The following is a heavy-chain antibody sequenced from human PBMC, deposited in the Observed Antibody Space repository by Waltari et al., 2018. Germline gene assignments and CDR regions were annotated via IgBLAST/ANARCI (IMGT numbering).Heavy chain of an antibody. J-gene: IGHJ5*02. Sequence: QVQLQQWGAGLLKPSETLSLTCAVYGGSFSVYYWSWIRQPPGKGLEWIGEINRSGSTNYIPSLKSRVTISLDTSKNHFSLKLSSVTAADTAVYYCARADRGPRSGSSATPAWGPWGQGTLVTVSS. D-gene: IGHD1-26*01. V-gene: IGHV4-34*01. CDR2: INRSGST. CDR1: GGSFSVYY. CDR3: ARADRGPRSGSSATPAWGP.